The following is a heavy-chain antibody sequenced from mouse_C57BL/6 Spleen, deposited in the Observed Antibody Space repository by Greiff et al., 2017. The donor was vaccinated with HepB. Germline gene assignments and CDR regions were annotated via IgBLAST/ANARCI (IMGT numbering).Heavy chain of an antibody. D-gene: IGHD1-1*01. CDR3: ARDPPITTVVATDWYFDV. CDR1: GFTFSSYA. Sequence: EVQLMESGGGLVKPGGSLKLSCAASGFTFSSYAMSWVRQTPEKRLEWVATISDGGSYTYYPDNVKGRYTISRDNAKNNLYLQMSHLKSEDTAMYYCARDPPITTVVATDWYFDVWGTGTTVTVSS. V-gene: IGHV5-4*01. J-gene: IGHJ1*03. CDR2: ISDGGSYT.